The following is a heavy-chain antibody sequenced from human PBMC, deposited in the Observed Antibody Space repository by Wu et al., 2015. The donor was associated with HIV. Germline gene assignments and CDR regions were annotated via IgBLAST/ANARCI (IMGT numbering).Heavy chain of an antibody. CDR2: INADTGDT. J-gene: IGHJ4*02. D-gene: IGHD5-18*01. CDR1: GYTFTGYF. Sequence: QVQLVQSGAEVKKPGASVKVSCKASGYTFTGYFLHWVRQAPGQGLEWMGWINADTGDTRYAQKFQGRVTLTRDTSISTTYMELSGLKSDDTAVYYCAGGGGRTSMDPFDFWGQGTLVTVSS. CDR3: AGGGGRTSMDPFDF. V-gene: IGHV1-2*02.